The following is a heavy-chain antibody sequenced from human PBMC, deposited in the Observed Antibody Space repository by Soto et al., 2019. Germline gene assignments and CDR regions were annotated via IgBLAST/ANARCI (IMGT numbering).Heavy chain of an antibody. CDR1: GYTFTGYY. J-gene: IGHJ5*02. CDR2: INPNSGGT. V-gene: IGHV1-2*04. CDR3: ARSGPINFWSPSRNLFDP. D-gene: IGHD3-3*01. Sequence: ASVKGSCKASGYTFTGYYMHWVRQAPGQGLEWMGWINPNSGGTNYAQKFQGWVTMTRDTSISTAYMELSRLRSDDTAVYYCARSGPINFWSPSRNLFDPWGQGTLVTVSS.